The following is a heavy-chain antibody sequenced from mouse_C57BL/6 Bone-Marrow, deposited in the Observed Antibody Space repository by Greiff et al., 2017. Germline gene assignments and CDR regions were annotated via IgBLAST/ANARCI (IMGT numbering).Heavy chain of an antibody. D-gene: IGHD1-1*01. CDR3: ARYYYCSSYY. J-gene: IGHJ2*01. CDR2: ISYSGST. V-gene: IGHV3-8*02. Sequence: EVKLVESGPSLVKPSQTLSLTCSVTGDSITSGYWNWIRKFPGNKLEYMGYISYSGSTYYNPSPKSRISITRDTSKNQYYLQLNSVTTEDTATYYCARYYYCSSYYWGQGATLTVSS. CDR1: GDSITSGY.